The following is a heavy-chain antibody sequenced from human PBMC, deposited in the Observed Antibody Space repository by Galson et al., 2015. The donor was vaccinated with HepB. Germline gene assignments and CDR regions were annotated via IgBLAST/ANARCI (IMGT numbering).Heavy chain of an antibody. CDR2: ITSSGGTT. CDR3: AKYCTSTSCYQGYYYGMDV. D-gene: IGHD2-2*01. V-gene: IGHV3-23*01. J-gene: IGHJ6*02. Sequence: SLRLSCAASGFTFSSYAMSWVRQAPGKGLEWVSAITSSGGTTYYADSAKGRFTISRDNSKNTLYLQMNSLRAEDTAVYYCAKYCTSTSCYQGYYYGMDVWGQGTTVTVSS. CDR1: GFTFSSYA.